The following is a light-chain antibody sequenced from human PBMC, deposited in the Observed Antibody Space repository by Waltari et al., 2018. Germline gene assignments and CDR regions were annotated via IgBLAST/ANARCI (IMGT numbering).Light chain of an antibody. CDR1: SSYVGGYNY. Sequence: QSALTQPASVSGSPGQSITISCTGPSSYVGGYNYVSWYQQHPGKAPKLMIYDVSQRPSGVSNRFSGSKSGNTASLTISGLQAEDEADYYCSSYTSSSTLVFGGGTKLTVL. J-gene: IGLJ2*01. V-gene: IGLV2-14*01. CDR3: SSYTSSSTLV. CDR2: DVS.